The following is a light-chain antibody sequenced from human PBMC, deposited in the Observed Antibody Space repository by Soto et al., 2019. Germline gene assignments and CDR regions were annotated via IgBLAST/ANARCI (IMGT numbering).Light chain of an antibody. Sequence: QSALTQPASLSGSPGQSITISCTGTSSDVGSYKLVSWYQQHPGKAPKLMISEVSKRPSGISDRFSGSKSGSTASLTISGLQAEDEADYYCCSYAGTSTHTVFGGVTQLTVL. V-gene: IGLV2-23*02. J-gene: IGLJ7*01. CDR3: CSYAGTSTHTV. CDR2: EVS. CDR1: SSDVGSYKL.